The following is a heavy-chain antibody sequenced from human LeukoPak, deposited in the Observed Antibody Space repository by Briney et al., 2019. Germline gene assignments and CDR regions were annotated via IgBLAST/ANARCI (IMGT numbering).Heavy chain of an antibody. V-gene: IGHV3-23*01. CDR1: GFTFSSYA. J-gene: IGHJ4*02. D-gene: IGHD3-10*01. CDR2: ISGSGGST. Sequence: GGSLRLSCAASGFTFSSYAMSWVRQAPGRGLEWVSAISGSGGSTYYADSVKGRFTISRDNSKNTLYLQMNSLRAEDTAVYYCAKRFVGSGSYFHYFDYWGQGTLVTVSS. CDR3: AKRFVGSGSYFHYFDY.